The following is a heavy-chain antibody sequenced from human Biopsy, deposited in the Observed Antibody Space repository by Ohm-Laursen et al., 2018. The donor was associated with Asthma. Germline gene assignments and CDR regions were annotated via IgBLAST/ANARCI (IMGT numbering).Heavy chain of an antibody. CDR1: SGSGGYMRSGNYY. J-gene: IGHJ6*02. D-gene: IGHD6-13*01. CDR3: VRGSSSWHHGPFHYYYGLDV. Sequence: TLSLTCSLSSGSGGYMRSGNYYWGWIRQPPGKGLVWIGSIYYSGTTYYNPSRGSRVTVSADTSKKQFSLKLTSVTAAETAVYYCVRGSSSWHHGPFHYYYGLDVWGQGTTATVSS. CDR2: IYYSGTT. V-gene: IGHV4-39*01.